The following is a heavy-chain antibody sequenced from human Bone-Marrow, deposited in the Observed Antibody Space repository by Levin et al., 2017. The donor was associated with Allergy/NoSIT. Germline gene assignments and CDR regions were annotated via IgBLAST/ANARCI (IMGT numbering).Heavy chain of an antibody. Sequence: SETLSLICTVSGISISNSHWNWIRLSAGKGMEWLGRSSISRGSKYNPSLESRVSMEVDTSRNQFSLTLSAVTAADTAVYYCAKDAPFGEYGLDVWGQGTTVTVSS. D-gene: IGHD3-10*01. CDR1: GISISNSH. J-gene: IGHJ6*02. CDR2: SSISRGS. CDR3: AKDAPFGEYGLDV. V-gene: IGHV4-4*07.